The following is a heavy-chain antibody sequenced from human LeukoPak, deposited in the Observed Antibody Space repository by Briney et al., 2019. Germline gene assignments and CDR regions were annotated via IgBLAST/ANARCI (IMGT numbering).Heavy chain of an antibody. CDR2: IYYSGST. Sequence: SETLSLTCTVSGGSISSSSYYWGWIRQPPGKGLEWIGSIYYSGSTYYNPSLKSRVTISVDTSKNQFSLKLSSVTAADTAVYYCARHRIAAAVWDYWGQGTLVTVSS. J-gene: IGHJ4*02. CDR1: GGSISSSSYY. D-gene: IGHD6-13*01. V-gene: IGHV4-39*01. CDR3: ARHRIAAAVWDY.